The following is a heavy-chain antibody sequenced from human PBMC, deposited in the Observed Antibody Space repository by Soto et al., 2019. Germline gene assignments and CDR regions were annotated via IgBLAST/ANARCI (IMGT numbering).Heavy chain of an antibody. CDR3: ARDRAAAGWFDP. CDR2: IYYSGST. V-gene: IGHV4-59*01. D-gene: IGHD6-13*01. CDR1: CGSISSYY. Sequence: SETLSLTCTVSCGSISSYYWSWIRQPPGKGLEWIGYIYYSGSTNYNPSLKSRVTISVDTSKNQFSLKLSSVTAADTAVYYCARDRAAAGWFDPWGQGTLVTVSS. J-gene: IGHJ5*02.